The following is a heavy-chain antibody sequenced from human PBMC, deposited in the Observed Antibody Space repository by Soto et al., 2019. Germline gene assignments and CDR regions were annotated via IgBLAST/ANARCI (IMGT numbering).Heavy chain of an antibody. CDR3: ARATTTVTTRPTLGY. V-gene: IGHV3-74*01. CDR2: IDREGSDT. CDR1: GFTFSSYW. D-gene: IGHD4-17*01. J-gene: IGHJ4*02. Sequence: VQLVESGGGLIQPGGSLRLSCAASGFTFSSYWMHWVRQTPGKGLVWVSRIDREGSDTAYADAVKGRFTISRDNAKNTLYLQMNSLSAEDTAVYYCARATTTVTTRPTLGYWGQGTLVTVSS.